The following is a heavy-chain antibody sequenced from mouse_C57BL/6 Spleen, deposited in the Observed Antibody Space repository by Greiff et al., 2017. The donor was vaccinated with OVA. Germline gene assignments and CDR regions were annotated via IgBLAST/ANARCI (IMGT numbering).Heavy chain of an antibody. Sequence: QVQLQQSGPELVKPGASVKISCKASGYAFSSSWLNWVKQRPGKGLEWIGRIYPGDGDTNYNGKFKGKATLTADKSSSTAYMQLSSLTSEDSAVYFCARSRGSTLYAMDYWGQGTSVTVSS. CDR2: IYPGDGDT. J-gene: IGHJ4*01. CDR3: ARSRGSTLYAMDY. V-gene: IGHV1-82*01. CDR1: GYAFSSSW. D-gene: IGHD1-1*01.